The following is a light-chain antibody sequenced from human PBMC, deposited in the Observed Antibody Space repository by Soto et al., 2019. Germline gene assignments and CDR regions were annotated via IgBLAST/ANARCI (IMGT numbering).Light chain of an antibody. V-gene: IGKV3-11*01. J-gene: IGKJ3*01. Sequence: EIVFTQSPATLSLSPGERATLSCRASQSVSSYLAWYQQKPGQAPRLLIYDASNRATGIPARFSGRGSGTDFTLTISSXEPEDFAVYYCQQRSNWPPDFGPGTKVDIK. CDR2: DAS. CDR3: QQRSNWPPD. CDR1: QSVSSY.